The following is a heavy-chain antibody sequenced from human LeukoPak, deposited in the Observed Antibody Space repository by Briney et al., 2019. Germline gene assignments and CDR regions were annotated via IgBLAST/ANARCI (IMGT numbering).Heavy chain of an antibody. Sequence: PGGSLRLSCAASGFTVSSNYMSWVRQAPGKGLEWVSVIYSGGSTYYADSVKGRFTISRDNSKNTLYLQMNSLRAEDTAVYYCATRYGSGSYHMDVWGQGTTVTVSS. V-gene: IGHV3-66*01. CDR1: GFTVSSNY. D-gene: IGHD3-10*01. CDR2: IYSGGST. J-gene: IGHJ6*02. CDR3: ATRYGSGSYHMDV.